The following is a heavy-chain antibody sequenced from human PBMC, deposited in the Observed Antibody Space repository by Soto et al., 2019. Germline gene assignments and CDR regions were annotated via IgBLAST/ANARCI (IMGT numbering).Heavy chain of an antibody. CDR1: GFTFSSHA. V-gene: IGHV3-23*01. CDR3: AKDQLAVAGLNWFDP. J-gene: IGHJ5*02. Sequence: PGGSLRLSCAASGFTFSSHAMSWVRQAPGKGLEWVSVISGSGGSTYYADSVKGRFTISRDNSKNTLYLQMNSLRAEDTAVYYCAKDQLAVAGLNWFDPWGQGTLVTVSS. CDR2: ISGSGGST. D-gene: IGHD6-19*01.